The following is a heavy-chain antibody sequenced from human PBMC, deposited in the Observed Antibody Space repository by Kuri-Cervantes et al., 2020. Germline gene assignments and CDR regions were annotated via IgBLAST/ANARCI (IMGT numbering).Heavy chain of an antibody. CDR2: IYSGGST. CDR1: GFTVSSNY. V-gene: IGHV3-53*01. Sequence: GESLKISCAASGFTVSSNYMSWVRQAPGKGLEWVSVIYSGGSTYYADSVKGRFTISRDNSKNTLYLQMNSLRAEDTAVYYCAKSSRSYNWGFFDFWGQGTLVTVSS. D-gene: IGHD1-26*01. J-gene: IGHJ4*02. CDR3: AKSSRSYNWGFFDF.